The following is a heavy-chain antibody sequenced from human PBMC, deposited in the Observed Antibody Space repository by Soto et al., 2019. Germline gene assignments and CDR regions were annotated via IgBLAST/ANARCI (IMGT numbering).Heavy chain of an antibody. CDR1: GDRFTDYY. Sequence: QVQLVQSGAEVKEPGASVTVSCRASGDRFTDYYMHWVRQAPGQGLEWMGWLNPNSGVTKSAQKFQGWVTMTRDTSIRTVYMQLSRLRFDDTAIYYCARESGGATATLDYYYFYMDVWGTGTTVTVSS. J-gene: IGHJ6*03. CDR3: ARESGGATATLDYYYFYMDV. D-gene: IGHD5-12*01. CDR2: LNPNSGVT. V-gene: IGHV1-2*04.